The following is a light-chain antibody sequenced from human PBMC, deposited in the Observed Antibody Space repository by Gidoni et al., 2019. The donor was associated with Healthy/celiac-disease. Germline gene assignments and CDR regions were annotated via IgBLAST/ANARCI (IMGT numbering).Light chain of an antibody. CDR1: QGISHY. V-gene: IGKV1-27*01. CDR3: QKYNSAPQT. CDR2: AAS. J-gene: IGKJ1*01. Sequence: DLQMTQSPSSLSASVGDRVTITCRASQGISHYLAWYQQKPGKVPKLLIYAASTLQSGVPSRFSGRGSGTDFTLTISSLQPEDVATYYCQKYNSAPQTFGQGTKVEIK.